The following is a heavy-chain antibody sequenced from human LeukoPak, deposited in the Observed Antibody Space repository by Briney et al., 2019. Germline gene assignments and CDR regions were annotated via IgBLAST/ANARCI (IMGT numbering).Heavy chain of an antibody. CDR2: IYYSGRT. CDR3: ARVRGRPRYYYYYMDV. CDR1: GGSISSSSYY. D-gene: IGHD1-14*01. V-gene: IGHV4-39*07. J-gene: IGHJ6*03. Sequence: SETLSLTCTVSGGSISSSSYYWGWLRQPPGKGLEWIGRIYYSGRTYYNPSLMSRVTISVDTSKNQSSLKLSSVTAADTAAYYCARVRGRPRYYYYYMDVWGKGTTVTVSS.